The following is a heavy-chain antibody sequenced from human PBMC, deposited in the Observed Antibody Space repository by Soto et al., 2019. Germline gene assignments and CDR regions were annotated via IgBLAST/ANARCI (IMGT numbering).Heavy chain of an antibody. J-gene: IGHJ6*02. CDR3: ARDLWGYCGTDCYPLDV. Sequence: QVRLQESDPGLVKPSETLSLTCTVSGGSISRYYWSWIRQPPGKGLEWIGYLYNAGSTIYNPSLTRRVTIPVDMSQNQFSLNLNYVTAADTAVYYCARDLWGYCGTDCYPLDVWGQGTTVTVSS. V-gene: IGHV4-59*01. CDR1: GGSISRYY. D-gene: IGHD2-21*02. CDR2: LYNAGST.